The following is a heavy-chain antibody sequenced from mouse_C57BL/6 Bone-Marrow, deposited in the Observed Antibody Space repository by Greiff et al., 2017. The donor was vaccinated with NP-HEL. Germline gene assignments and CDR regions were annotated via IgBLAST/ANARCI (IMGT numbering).Heavy chain of an antibody. V-gene: IGHV1-54*01. CDR2: INPGSGGT. Sequence: VKLMESGAELVRPGTSVKVSCKASGYAFTNYLIEWVKQRPGQGLEWIGVINPGSGGTNYNEKFKGKATLTADKSSSTAYMQLSSLTSEDSAVYFCARSNDGYYAAWFAYWGQGTLVTVSA. CDR3: ARSNDGYYAAWFAY. J-gene: IGHJ3*01. CDR1: GYAFTNYL. D-gene: IGHD2-3*01.